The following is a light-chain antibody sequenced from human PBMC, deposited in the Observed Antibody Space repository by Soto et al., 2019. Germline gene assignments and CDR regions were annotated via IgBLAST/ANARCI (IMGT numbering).Light chain of an antibody. Sequence: EIVLTQSPGTLSLSPGERATLSCRASQSVSSSYLAWYQQKPGQAPRLLIYNAFNRATGIPDRFSGSGSGTDFTLTISRLEPEDFAVYYCQQYANSHGTFGQGTKVEMK. V-gene: IGKV3-20*01. CDR1: QSVSSSY. CDR3: QQYANSHGT. J-gene: IGKJ1*01. CDR2: NAF.